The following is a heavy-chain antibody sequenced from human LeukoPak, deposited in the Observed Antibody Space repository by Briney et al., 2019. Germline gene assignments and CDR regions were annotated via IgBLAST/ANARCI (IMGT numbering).Heavy chain of an antibody. Sequence: GGSLRLSCAASGFTFSDYYMSWIRQAPGKGLEWVSYISSSGSTIYYADSVKGRFTISRDNAKDSLYLQMNNLRAEDTAVYSCARDSGAGGYFYYYNMDVWGKGTTVTVSS. CDR1: GFTFSDYY. J-gene: IGHJ6*03. CDR3: ARDSGAGGYFYYYNMDV. CDR2: ISSSGSTI. V-gene: IGHV3-11*04. D-gene: IGHD7-27*01.